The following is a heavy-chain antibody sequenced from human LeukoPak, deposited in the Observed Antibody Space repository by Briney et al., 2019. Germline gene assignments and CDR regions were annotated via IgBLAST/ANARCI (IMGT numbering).Heavy chain of an antibody. D-gene: IGHD3-16*02. Sequence: GGSLRLSCSASGFTFSSYAMHWVRQAPGKGLEYVSAISSNGGSTYYADSVKGRFTISRDSAKNSLYLQMNSLRDEDTAVYYCARAYSVYLDVWGQGTTVTVSS. V-gene: IGHV3-64*04. J-gene: IGHJ6*02. CDR3: ARAYSVYLDV. CDR2: ISSNGGST. CDR1: GFTFSSYA.